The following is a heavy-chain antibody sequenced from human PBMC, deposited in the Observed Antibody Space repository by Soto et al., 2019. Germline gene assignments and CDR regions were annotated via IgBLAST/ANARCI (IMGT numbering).Heavy chain of an antibody. CDR3: ARLVFHCLRGSCDDYNFYGLDV. Sequence: QLQESGPGLVKASETLSLTCTVSGGSISSTDHYWGWIRQPPGKGLEWLGSIYYAGSTFHNPCLKSPATISVDTSRNQFYLRLSSVAASDTAVYYCARLVFHCLRGSCDDYNFYGLDVWGQGTTVTVSS. CDR2: IYYAGST. J-gene: IGHJ6*02. D-gene: IGHD2-15*01. CDR1: GGSISSTDHY. V-gene: IGHV4-39*01.